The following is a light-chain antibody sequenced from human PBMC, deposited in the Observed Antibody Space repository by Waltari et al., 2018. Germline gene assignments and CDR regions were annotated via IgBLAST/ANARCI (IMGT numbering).Light chain of an antibody. Sequence: EIVLTHPPGTLSLSPGERATLSCRASQSVSRALAWHQQNPGHAPRLLIYGASNGATGIPDRFSGSGSWTDFSLIISRLEPEDFAVYYCQHYVSLPVTFGQGTKVEIK. CDR2: GAS. CDR3: QHYVSLPVT. CDR1: QSVSRA. J-gene: IGKJ1*01. V-gene: IGKV3-20*01.